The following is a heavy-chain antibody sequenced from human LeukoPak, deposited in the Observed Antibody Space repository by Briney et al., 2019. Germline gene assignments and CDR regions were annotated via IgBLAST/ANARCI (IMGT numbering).Heavy chain of an antibody. D-gene: IGHD3-16*01. J-gene: IGHJ4*02. Sequence: GGSLRLSCAASGFTFSSYSMNWVRQAPGKGLEWVSSISSSSSYIYYADSVKGRFTISRDNAKNSLYLQMNSLRAEDTAVYYCAKDDDYVWGSYFDYWGQGTLVTVSS. V-gene: IGHV3-21*01. CDR3: AKDDDYVWGSYFDY. CDR2: ISSSSSYI. CDR1: GFTFSSYS.